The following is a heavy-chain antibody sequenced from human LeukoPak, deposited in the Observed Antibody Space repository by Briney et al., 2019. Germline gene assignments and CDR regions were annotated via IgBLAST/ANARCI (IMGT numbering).Heavy chain of an antibody. D-gene: IGHD3-10*01. CDR1: GFTFSSYS. CDR3: ARYDLGGSGSYNY. CDR2: ISSSSSYI. V-gene: IGHV3-21*01. J-gene: IGHJ4*02. Sequence: GGSLRLSCAASGFTFSSYSMNWVRQAPGKGLEWVSSISSSSSYIYYADSVKGRFTISRDNAKNSLYLQMNSLRAEDTAVYYCARYDLGGSGSYNYWGQGTLVTVSS.